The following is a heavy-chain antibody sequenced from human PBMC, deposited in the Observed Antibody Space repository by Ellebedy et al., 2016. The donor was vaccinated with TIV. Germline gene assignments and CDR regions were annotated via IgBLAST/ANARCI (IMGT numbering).Heavy chain of an antibody. D-gene: IGHD3/OR15-3a*01. CDR3: ARHDLDYDRSGEYFDL. J-gene: IGHJ2*01. CDR2: IYYSGST. Sequence: SETLSLTCTVSGGSISSSSSYWGWIRQPPGTGLEWIGSIYYSGSTYYNPSLKSRVTISVDTFKNQFSLKLSSVTAADTAVYYCARHDLDYDRSGEYFDLWGRGTLVTVSS. CDR1: GGSISSSSSY. V-gene: IGHV4-39*01.